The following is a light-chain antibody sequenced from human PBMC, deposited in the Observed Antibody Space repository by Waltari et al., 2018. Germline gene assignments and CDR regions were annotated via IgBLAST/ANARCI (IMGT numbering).Light chain of an antibody. Sequence: EIVLTQSPATLSLSPGERATLSCRASQSVSHNLAWYQQKPGQAPRLLIYDASNRATGIPARFSGSGSGTDFTLTISSLEPEDFAVYYCQQRSNWPLLTFGGGTKVEIK. CDR1: QSVSHN. V-gene: IGKV3-11*01. CDR2: DAS. CDR3: QQRSNWPLLT. J-gene: IGKJ4*01.